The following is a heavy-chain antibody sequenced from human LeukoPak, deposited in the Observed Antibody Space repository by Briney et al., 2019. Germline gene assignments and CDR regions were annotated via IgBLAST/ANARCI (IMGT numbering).Heavy chain of an antibody. CDR1: GGSFSGYY. J-gene: IGHJ4*02. V-gene: IGHV4-34*01. D-gene: IGHD3-16*01. Sequence: PSETLSLTCAVYGGSFSGYYWSWIRQPPGKGLEWIGEINHSGSTNYNPSLKSRVTISVDTSKNQFSLKLSSVTAADTAVYYCARGRPAGGGIWDFDYWGQGTLVTVSS. CDR2: INHSGST. CDR3: ARGRPAGGGIWDFDY.